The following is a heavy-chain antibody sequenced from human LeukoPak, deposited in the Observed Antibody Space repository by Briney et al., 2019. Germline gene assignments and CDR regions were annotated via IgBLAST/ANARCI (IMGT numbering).Heavy chain of an antibody. V-gene: IGHV3-23*01. CDR3: ARALGSGWVYFL. CDR2: ISGSGGST. J-gene: IGHJ4*02. Sequence: GGSLRLSCAASGFTFSSYGMSWVRQAPGKGLEWVSAISGSGGSTYYADSVKGRFTISRDNSKNTLYLQMNSLRAEDTAVYYCARALGSGWVYFLGGQGTLVTVSS. D-gene: IGHD3-10*01. CDR1: GFTFSSYG.